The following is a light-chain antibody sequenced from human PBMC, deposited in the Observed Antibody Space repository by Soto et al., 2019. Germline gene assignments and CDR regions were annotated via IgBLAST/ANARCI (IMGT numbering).Light chain of an antibody. V-gene: IGKV3-20*01. CDR3: QQYGSSRGT. Sequence: EIVLTQSPCTLSLSPGERATLSCGASQSVSSSYLAWYQQEPGQAPRLLIYGASSRDTGIPDRFSSSGSGKDCNLTISRLEPEDFAVYYCQQYGSSRGTFGQGTKVEIK. CDR1: QSVSSSY. CDR2: GAS. J-gene: IGKJ1*01.